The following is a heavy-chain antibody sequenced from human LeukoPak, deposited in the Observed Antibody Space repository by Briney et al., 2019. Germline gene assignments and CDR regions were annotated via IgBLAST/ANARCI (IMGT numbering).Heavy chain of an antibody. V-gene: IGHV4-34*01. CDR3: ASLYCSGGSCYPDYYYYYMDV. CDR1: GGSFSDYY. CDR2: INHSGST. Sequence: SSETLSLTCAVYGGSFSDYYWTWIRQPPGKGLEWIGEINHSGSTNYNPSLKSRVTISVDTSKNRFSLKLSSVTAADTAVYYCASLYCSGGSCYPDYYYYYMDVWGKGTTVTVSS. D-gene: IGHD2-15*01. J-gene: IGHJ6*03.